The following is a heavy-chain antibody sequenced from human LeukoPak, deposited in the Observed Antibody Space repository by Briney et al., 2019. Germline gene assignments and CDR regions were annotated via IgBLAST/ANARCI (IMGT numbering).Heavy chain of an antibody. CDR1: GGSISSYY. CDR3: ATSSSWYYFDY. Sequence: SETLSLTCTVSGGSISSYYWSWIRQPPGKGLEWIGYIYTSGSTNYNPSLKSRVTISVDTSENQFSLKLSSVTAADTAVYYCATSSSWYYFDYWGQGTLVTVSS. J-gene: IGHJ4*02. CDR2: IYTSGST. V-gene: IGHV4-4*09. D-gene: IGHD6-13*01.